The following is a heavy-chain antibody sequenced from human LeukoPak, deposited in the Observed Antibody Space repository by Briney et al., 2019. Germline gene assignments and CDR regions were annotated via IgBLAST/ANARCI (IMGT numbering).Heavy chain of an antibody. Sequence: PSETLSLTCTVSGGSISSGGYYWSWIRQHPGKGLEWMGYIYYSGSTYHNPSLKSRVTISVDTSKNQFSLKLSSVTAADTAVYYCAAYRGGPRSPYYDFWSGYYNNWGQGTLVTVSS. CDR2: IYYSGST. CDR1: GGSISSGGYY. CDR3: AAYRGGPRSPYYDFWSGYYNN. J-gene: IGHJ4*02. D-gene: IGHD3-3*01. V-gene: IGHV4-31*03.